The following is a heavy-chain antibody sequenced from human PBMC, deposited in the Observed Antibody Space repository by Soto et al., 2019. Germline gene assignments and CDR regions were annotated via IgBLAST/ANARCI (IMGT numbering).Heavy chain of an antibody. D-gene: IGHD2-15*01. Sequence: EVQLLESGGGLVQPGGSLRLSCAASGFTFSSYAMSWVRQAPGKGLEWVSSISGSGGSTYYADSVKGRFTISRDNSKNTLYLQINILRAEDTAVYYCAQEMSIVGVVAASSAFDIWGQGTMVTVSS. V-gene: IGHV3-23*01. CDR3: AQEMSIVGVVAASSAFDI. J-gene: IGHJ3*02. CDR1: GFTFSSYA. CDR2: ISGSGGST.